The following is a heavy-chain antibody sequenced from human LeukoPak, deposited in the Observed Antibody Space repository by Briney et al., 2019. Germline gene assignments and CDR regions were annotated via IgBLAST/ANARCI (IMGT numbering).Heavy chain of an antibody. V-gene: IGHV4-39*01. D-gene: IGHD3-10*01. J-gene: IGHJ4*02. Sequence: TSSGTLSLTCSVSGGSITSGYSCDWIRQPPGKGLEWIADIYFRGSSSYNPSLKSRITMSVDPSQNQYSLKLNSVTATDTAVYFCARRLHGSGNFDYWGQGILVTVSS. CDR3: ARRLHGSGNFDY. CDR1: GGSITSGYS. CDR2: IYFRGSS.